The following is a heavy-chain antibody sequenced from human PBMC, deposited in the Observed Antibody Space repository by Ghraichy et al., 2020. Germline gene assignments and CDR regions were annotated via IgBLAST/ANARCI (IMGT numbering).Heavy chain of an antibody. CDR1: GYTFTGYY. J-gene: IGHJ6*02. Sequence: ASVKVSCKASGYTFTGYYMHWVRQAPGQGLEWMGRINPNSGGTNYAQKFQGSVTMTRDTSISTAYMELSRLRSDDTAVYYCARGGGSGSYRDYYYYGMDVWGQGTTVTVSS. D-gene: IGHD3-10*01. V-gene: IGHV1-2*06. CDR2: INPNSGGT. CDR3: ARGGGSGSYRDYYYYGMDV.